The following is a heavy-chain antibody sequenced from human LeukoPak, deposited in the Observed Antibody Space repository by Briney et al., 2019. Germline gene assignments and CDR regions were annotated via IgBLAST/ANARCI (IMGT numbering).Heavy chain of an antibody. CDR2: ISASGTYT. CDR3: AKWSSSGYGSYFDY. D-gene: IGHD3-22*01. V-gene: IGHV3-23*01. CDR1: GFTFRTYA. J-gene: IGHJ4*02. Sequence: GGSLRLSCAASGFTFRTYAMTWVRQAPGQGLDWVSTISASGTYTYYADSVRGRFTISRDNSKNTLYLEMNSLRAEDTAVYYCAKWSSSGYGSYFDYWGQGTLVTVSS.